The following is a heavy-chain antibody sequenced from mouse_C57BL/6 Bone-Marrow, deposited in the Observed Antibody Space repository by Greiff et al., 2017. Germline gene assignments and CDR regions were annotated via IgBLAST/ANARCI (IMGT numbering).Heavy chain of an antibody. J-gene: IGHJ2*01. V-gene: IGHV1-76*01. CDR1: GYTFTDYY. CDR3: ARGNYRYFDD. CDR2: IYPGSGNT. Sequence: QVQLQQSGAELVRPGASVKLSCKASGYTFTDYYINWVKQRPGQGLEWIARIYPGSGNTYYNEKFKGKATLTAEKSSSTAYMQLSSLTSEDSAVYCFARGNYRYFDDWGKGTTLTVSS. D-gene: IGHD2-1*01.